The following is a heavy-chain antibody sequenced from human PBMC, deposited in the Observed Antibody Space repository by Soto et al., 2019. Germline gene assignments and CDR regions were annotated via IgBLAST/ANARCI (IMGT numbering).Heavy chain of an antibody. V-gene: IGHV5-51*01. D-gene: IGHD2-2*03. CDR2: FYPGDSTS. CDR3: ARIIGYCRNNDCSWTFDI. J-gene: IGHJ3*02. Sequence: GESLKISCKTSGYSFISYWVAWVRQKPGKGLEWMGTFYPGDSTSTYSPSFQGQVTIPVDKSISTAYLHLSSLKASDTAMYYCARIIGYCRNNDCSWTFDIWGQGTMVTVSS. CDR1: GYSFISYW.